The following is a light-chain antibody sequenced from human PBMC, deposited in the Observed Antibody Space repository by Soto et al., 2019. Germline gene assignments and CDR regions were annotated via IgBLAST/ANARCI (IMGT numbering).Light chain of an antibody. CDR3: QQYGSSQRT. J-gene: IGKJ1*01. V-gene: IGKV3-15*01. CDR2: GAS. Sequence: EIVMTQSPATLSVSPGERATLSCRASQSVSSNLAWYQQKPGQAPRLLIYGASTRATGIPARFSGSGSGTDFTLTISSLEPEDFAVYYCQQYGSSQRTFGQGTKVDIK. CDR1: QSVSSN.